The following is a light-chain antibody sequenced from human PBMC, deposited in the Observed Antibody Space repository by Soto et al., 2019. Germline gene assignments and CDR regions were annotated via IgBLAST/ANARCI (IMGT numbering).Light chain of an antibody. CDR3: QAWDTSAV. CDR2: QDS. V-gene: IGLV3-1*01. Sequence: SYELTQPPSVTVSPGQTVSITCSGDNLESHYVSWYQQKAGQSPVLVIYQDSKRPSGIPARFSGSNSGTTATLTVSGTQALDEAVYYCQAWDTSAVFGGGTKLTVL. CDR1: NLESHY. J-gene: IGLJ2*01.